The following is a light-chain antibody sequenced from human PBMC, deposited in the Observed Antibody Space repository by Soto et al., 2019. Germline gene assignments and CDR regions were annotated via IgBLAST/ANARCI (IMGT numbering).Light chain of an antibody. V-gene: IGKV1-9*01. CDR3: QQFHSSPRT. Sequence: DIQLTQSPSFLSASVGDRVTITCRASQGISNFLAWYQQKPGKAPKLLIFAASSLQSGVPSRFSGSGSGTEFTLTITSLQPEYFAHYCFQQFHSSPRTFGQGTKVEIK. J-gene: IGKJ1*01. CDR2: AAS. CDR1: QGISNF.